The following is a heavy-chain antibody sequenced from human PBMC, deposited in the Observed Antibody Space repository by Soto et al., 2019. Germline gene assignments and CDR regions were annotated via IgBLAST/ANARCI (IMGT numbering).Heavy chain of an antibody. D-gene: IGHD7-27*01. Sequence: PSETLSLTCTVSGGSISSYYWSWIRQPPGKGLDWNGYIYDGGSTYNNPSLKSRITISVDTSKNQFSLKLSSVSVADTAVYYCARGPSGDKVDYWGQGILVTVSS. CDR2: IYDGGST. J-gene: IGHJ4*02. V-gene: IGHV4-59*08. CDR1: GGSISSYY. CDR3: ARGPSGDKVDY.